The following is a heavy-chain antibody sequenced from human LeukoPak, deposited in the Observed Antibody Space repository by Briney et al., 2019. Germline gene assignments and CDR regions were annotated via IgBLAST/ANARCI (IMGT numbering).Heavy chain of an antibody. J-gene: IGHJ4*02. CDR3: ARSPYEVFGVVTRRCFGY. CDR1: GFTFSSYS. D-gene: IGHD3-3*01. CDR2: ISSSSSTI. Sequence: PGGSLRLSCAASGFTFSSYSMNWVRQAPGKGLEWVSYISSSSSTIYYADSVKGRFTISRDNAKNSLYLQMNSLRAEDTAVYYCARSPYEVFGVVTRRCFGYWGQGTLVTVSS. V-gene: IGHV3-48*01.